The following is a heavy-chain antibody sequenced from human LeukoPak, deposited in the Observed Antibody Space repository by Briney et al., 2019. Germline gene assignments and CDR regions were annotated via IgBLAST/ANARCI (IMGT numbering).Heavy chain of an antibody. CDR2: ISWNSGSI. CDR1: GFTFDDYA. J-gene: IGHJ1*01. CDR3: AKAYSSSWYGYFQH. Sequence: GGSLRLSCAASGFTFDDYAMHWVRQAPGKGLEWVSGISWNSGSIGYADSVKGRFTISRDNAKNSLYLQMNCLRAEDTALYYCAKAYSSSWYGYFQHWGQGTLVTVSS. V-gene: IGHV3-9*01. D-gene: IGHD6-13*01.